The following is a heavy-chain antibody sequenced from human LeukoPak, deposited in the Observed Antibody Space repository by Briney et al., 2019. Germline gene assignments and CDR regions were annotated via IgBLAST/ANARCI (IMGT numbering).Heavy chain of an antibody. V-gene: IGHV3-23*01. CDR1: GFTFSSYG. CDR2: ISGSGGST. J-gene: IGHJ4*02. Sequence: GGSLRLSCTASGFTFSSYGMSWVRQAPGKGLEWVSAISGSGGSTYYADSVKGRFTISRDNAKNSLYLQMNSLRAEDTAVYYCARETPDSSGWDWGQGTLVTVSS. D-gene: IGHD6-19*01. CDR3: ARETPDSSGWD.